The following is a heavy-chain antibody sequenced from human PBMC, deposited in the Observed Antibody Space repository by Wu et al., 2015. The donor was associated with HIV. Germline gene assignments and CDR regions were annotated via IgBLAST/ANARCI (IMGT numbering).Heavy chain of an antibody. CDR1: GYTFTGHY. V-gene: IGHV1-2*02. D-gene: IGHD5-18*01. J-gene: IGHJ3*02. Sequence: QVLLVQSGAEVRKPGASVKVSCTASGYTFTGHYILWVRQAPGQGLEWVGWINGDRGDTKYSHKFQGRVVMTRDRSTSTVSMELSRLTSDDTAIYYCARDLVRDGYDALDIVGPRDTWSPSLQ. CDR3: ARDLVRDGYDALDI. CDR2: INGDRGDT.